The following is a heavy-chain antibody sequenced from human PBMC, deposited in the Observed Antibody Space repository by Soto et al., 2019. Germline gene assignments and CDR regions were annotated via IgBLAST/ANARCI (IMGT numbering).Heavy chain of an antibody. V-gene: IGHV3-23*01. CDR3: ARWSYLDY. D-gene: IGHD3-3*01. CDR1: GFTFSSYA. Sequence: VGSLRLSCAASGFTFSSYAMSWVRQAPGQGLEWVSPISGSDGKTFYADSVKGRFSICRVTSQSPLYLQLNSLRADDTAMYYCARWSYLDYWCQGTRVTVST. CDR2: ISGSDGKT. J-gene: IGHJ4*01.